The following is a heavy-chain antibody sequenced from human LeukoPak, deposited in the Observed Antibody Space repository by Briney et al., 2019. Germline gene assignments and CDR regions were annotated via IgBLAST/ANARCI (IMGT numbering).Heavy chain of an antibody. V-gene: IGHV3-48*03. CDR2: ISSSGSSI. Sequence: GGSLRLSCAASGFIFSSYEINWVRQAPGKGLEWVSYISSSGSSIYYADSVKGRFTISRDNGKNSLYLQMNSLRAEDTAVYYCARGGGWYILNFVYWGQGTLVTVSS. CDR3: ARGGGWYILNFVY. J-gene: IGHJ4*02. D-gene: IGHD6-19*01. CDR1: GFIFSSYE.